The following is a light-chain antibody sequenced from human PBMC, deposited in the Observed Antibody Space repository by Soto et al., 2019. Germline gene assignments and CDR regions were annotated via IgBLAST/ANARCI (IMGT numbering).Light chain of an antibody. V-gene: IGKV1-39*01. CDR2: AAS. Sequence: KQIKQYPSSVSASVGDTDNIYCRASQSTSRYLNWYQQTPGRAPILLIYAASSLHSGVPSRFSGTGSGTDFTLTISSLQPEDFATYYCQHTSHLPKPFGQGTKV. CDR3: QHTSHLPKP. J-gene: IGKJ1*01. CDR1: QSTSRY.